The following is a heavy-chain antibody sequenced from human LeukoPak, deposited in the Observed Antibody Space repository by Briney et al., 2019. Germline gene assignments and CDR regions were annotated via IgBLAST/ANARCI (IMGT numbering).Heavy chain of an antibody. V-gene: IGHV3-23*01. J-gene: IGHJ4*02. CDR3: AKDRLPVQRGIDY. D-gene: IGHD3-16*01. CDR2: VNNNGADT. CDR1: GFTFSNYA. Sequence: GGSLRLSCAASGFTFSNYAMSWVRQAPGKGLKWVSTVNNNGADTYYADSVKGRFTISRDNSKNTLYLQMNSLRAEDTALYYCAKDRLPVQRGIDYWGQGTLVTVSS.